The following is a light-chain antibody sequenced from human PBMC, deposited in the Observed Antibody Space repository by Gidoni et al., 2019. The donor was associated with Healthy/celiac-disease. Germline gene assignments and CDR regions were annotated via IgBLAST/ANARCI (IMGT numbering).Light chain of an antibody. Sequence: DVVMTQSSLSLPVNLGQPASISCRSSQSRVSSNGNTYLNWFQQRPGQSPRRLIYKVANRDSGVPDRFSGSGSGTDFTLKISRVEAEDVGIYYCKQGTHWPWKFGQGTKVEIK. CDR2: KVA. CDR1: QSRVSSNGNTY. J-gene: IGKJ1*01. CDR3: KQGTHWPWK. V-gene: IGKV2-30*01.